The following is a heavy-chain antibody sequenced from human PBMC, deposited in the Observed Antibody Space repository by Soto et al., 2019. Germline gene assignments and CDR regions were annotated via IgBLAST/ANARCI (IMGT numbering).Heavy chain of an antibody. CDR2: ISGSGGST. Sequence: PGGSLRLSCAASGFTFSSYAMSWVRQAPGKGLEWVSAISGSGGSTYYADSVKGRFTISRDNSKNTLYLQMNSLRAEDTAVYYCAEVIAVAGGYYYYGMDVWGQGTTVTVSS. D-gene: IGHD6-19*01. CDR1: GFTFSSYA. CDR3: AEVIAVAGGYYYYGMDV. J-gene: IGHJ6*02. V-gene: IGHV3-23*01.